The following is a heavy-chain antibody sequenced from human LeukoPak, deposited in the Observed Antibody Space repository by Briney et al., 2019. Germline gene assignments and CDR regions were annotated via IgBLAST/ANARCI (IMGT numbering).Heavy chain of an antibody. Sequence: SETLSLTCTVSGGSVSSGSYYWSWIRQPPGKGLEWIGYIYYSGSTYYNPSLKSRVTISVDTSKNQFSLKLSSVTAADTAVYYCARDRDDYNAFDIWGQGTMVTVSS. D-gene: IGHD5-24*01. CDR1: GGSVSSGSYY. CDR2: IYYSGST. J-gene: IGHJ3*02. V-gene: IGHV4-31*03. CDR3: ARDRDDYNAFDI.